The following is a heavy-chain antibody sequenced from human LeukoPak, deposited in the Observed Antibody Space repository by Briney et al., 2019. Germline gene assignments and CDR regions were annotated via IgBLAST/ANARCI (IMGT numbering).Heavy chain of an antibody. D-gene: IGHD3-9*01. Sequence: ASVKVSCKASGYTFTGYYMHWVRQAPGQGLEWMGWINPNHGDTNYAQKSQDRVSMTRDTSISTAYMHLSRLRSDDTAVYYCARSPHILTGENFDYWGQGTLLTVSS. J-gene: IGHJ4*02. CDR3: ARSPHILTGENFDY. CDR2: INPNHGDT. V-gene: IGHV1-2*02. CDR1: GYTFTGYY.